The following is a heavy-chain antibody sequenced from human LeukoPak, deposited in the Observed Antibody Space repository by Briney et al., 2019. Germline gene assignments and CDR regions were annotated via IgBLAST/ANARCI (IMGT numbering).Heavy chain of an antibody. CDR1: GFTFRNYP. J-gene: IGHJ4*02. Sequence: GGSLRLSCAASGFTFRNYPVHWVRQAPGKGLEWVTVISYDGTTKYYADSVKGRFTISRDNSRNTLYLQMNNLRTEDTAVYNCASPYYYDGSSYYHFFDHWGQGTLVTVSS. V-gene: IGHV3-30*04. CDR2: ISYDGTTK. D-gene: IGHD3-22*01. CDR3: ASPYYYDGSSYYHFFDH.